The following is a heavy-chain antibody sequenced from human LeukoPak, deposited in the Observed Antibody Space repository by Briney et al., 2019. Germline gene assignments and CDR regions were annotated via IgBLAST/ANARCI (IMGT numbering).Heavy chain of an antibody. CDR1: GGTFSSYA. V-gene: IGHV1-18*01. CDR2: ISAYNGNT. D-gene: IGHD2-2*01. CDR3: ARGPDIVVVPAAIADNYYYMDV. Sequence: ASVKVSCKASGGTFSSYAISWVRQAPGQGLEWMGWISAYNGNTNYAQKLQGRVTMTTDTSTSTAYMELRSLRSDDTAVYYCARGPDIVVVPAAIADNYYYMDVWGKGTTVTVSS. J-gene: IGHJ6*03.